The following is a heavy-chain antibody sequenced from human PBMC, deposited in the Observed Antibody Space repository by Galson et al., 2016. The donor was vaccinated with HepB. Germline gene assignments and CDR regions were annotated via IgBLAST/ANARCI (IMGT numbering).Heavy chain of an antibody. Sequence: SVKVSCKASGYTFTSYYMHWVRQAPGQGLEWMGIINPSGGSTTNAQKFQGRVTMTRDTSTSTVYMELSSLRSDDTAVYYCASDSGPYSSGLIDYWGQGTLVTVSS. V-gene: IGHV1-46*01. CDR3: ASDSGPYSSGLIDY. D-gene: IGHD6-19*01. J-gene: IGHJ4*02. CDR2: INPSGGST. CDR1: GYTFTSYY.